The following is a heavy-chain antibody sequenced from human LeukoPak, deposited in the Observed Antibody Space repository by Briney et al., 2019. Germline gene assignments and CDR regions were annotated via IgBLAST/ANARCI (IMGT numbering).Heavy chain of an antibody. CDR1: GGSFSGYN. D-gene: IGHD5-24*01. Sequence: SETLSLTCAVHGGSFSGYNWSCIRQPPGKGLEWIGEFNHSGSTNYNPYLKSRAAISVATSKNRFCLMLSSVAAAQTTVQYSARVVEDWFDPWSQGTLVTVSS. J-gene: IGHJ5*02. CDR3: ARVVEDWFDP. V-gene: IGHV4-34*01. CDR2: FNHSGST.